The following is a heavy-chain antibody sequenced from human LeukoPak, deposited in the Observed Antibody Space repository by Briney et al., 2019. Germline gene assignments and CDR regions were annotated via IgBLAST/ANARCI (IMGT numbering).Heavy chain of an antibody. Sequence: SETLSLTCTVSGGSISSGSYYWSWIRQPAGKGLEGIGRIYTSGTTNYNPSLKRRVTISSDTSKNQFSLKLSSVTAAETAVYYCARDKRVAVAGTYIYYYYMDVWGNGTTVTISS. D-gene: IGHD6-19*01. J-gene: IGHJ6*03. CDR3: ARDKRVAVAGTYIYYYYMDV. CDR1: GGSISSGSYY. CDR2: IYTSGTT. V-gene: IGHV4-61*02.